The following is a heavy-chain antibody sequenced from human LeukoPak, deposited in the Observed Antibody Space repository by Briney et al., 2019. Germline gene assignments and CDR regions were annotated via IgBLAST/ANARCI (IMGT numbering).Heavy chain of an antibody. Sequence: GGSLRLSCAVSGITLSNYGMSWVRQAPGKGLEWVGGISCSGSSTNYADFVRGRFTISRDNPKNTLYLQMNSLRAEDTAVYFCAKRGVVIRVILVGFHKEAYYFDSWGQGALVTVSS. CDR1: GITLSNYG. CDR3: AKRGVVIRVILVGFHKEAYYFDS. D-gene: IGHD3-10*01. CDR2: ISCSGSST. V-gene: IGHV3-23*01. J-gene: IGHJ4*02.